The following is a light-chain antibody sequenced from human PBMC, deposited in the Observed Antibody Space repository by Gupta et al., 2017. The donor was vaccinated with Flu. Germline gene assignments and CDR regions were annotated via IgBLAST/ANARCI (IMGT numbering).Light chain of an antibody. J-gene: IGKJ5*01. V-gene: IGKV3-15*01. Sequence: EIVMTQSPATLFLSPGDRATLSCRASRSISNNLAWYQQRAGQAPRLVIYGSSSRPTGVPARFSGSGSGTDFILTISSRQSEDFATYYCQQYKDWPRLTFGQGTRLEIK. CDR2: GSS. CDR3: QQYKDWPRLT. CDR1: RSISNN.